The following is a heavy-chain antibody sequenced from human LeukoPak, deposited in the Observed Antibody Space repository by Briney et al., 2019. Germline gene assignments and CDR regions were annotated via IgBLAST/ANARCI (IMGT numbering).Heavy chain of an antibody. CDR1: GFTFSSYA. CDR2: ISGSGSTI. D-gene: IGHD6-25*01. Sequence: GGSLRLSCAASGFTFSSYAMSWVRQAPGKGLEWVSYISGSGSTIYYPDSVKGRFTISRDNAKTSLYLQMNSLRAEDMGVYFCAKYNSDSGSMDVWGQGTTVTVSS. J-gene: IGHJ6*02. CDR3: AKYNSDSGSMDV. V-gene: IGHV3-48*04.